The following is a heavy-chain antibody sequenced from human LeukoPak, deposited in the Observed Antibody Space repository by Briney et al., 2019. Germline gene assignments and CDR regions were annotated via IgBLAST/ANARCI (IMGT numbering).Heavy chain of an antibody. CDR1: GFTFSSYW. V-gene: IGHV3-74*01. D-gene: IGHD2-21*02. J-gene: IGHJ1*01. CDR2: INSDGSST. Sequence: GGSLRLSCAASGFTFSSYWMHWVRQAPGKGLVWVSRINSDGSSTSYADSVKGRFTISRDNAKNTLYLQMNSLRAEDTAAYYCARVSYCGGDCYAPEYFQHWGQGTLVTVSS. CDR3: ARVSYCGGDCYAPEYFQH.